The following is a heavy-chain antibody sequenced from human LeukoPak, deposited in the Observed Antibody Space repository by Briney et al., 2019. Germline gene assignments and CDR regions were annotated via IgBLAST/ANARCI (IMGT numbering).Heavy chain of an antibody. CDR1: GFTFSSYS. D-gene: IGHD1-26*01. CDR2: ISSSSSYI. Sequence: GGSLRLSCAASGFTFSSYSMNWVRQAPGKGLEWVSSISSSSSYIYYADSVKGRFTISRDNAKNSLYLQTNSLRAEDTAVYYCAKKTIVGATVDAFDIWGQGTMVTVSS. J-gene: IGHJ3*02. CDR3: AKKTIVGATVDAFDI. V-gene: IGHV3-21*01.